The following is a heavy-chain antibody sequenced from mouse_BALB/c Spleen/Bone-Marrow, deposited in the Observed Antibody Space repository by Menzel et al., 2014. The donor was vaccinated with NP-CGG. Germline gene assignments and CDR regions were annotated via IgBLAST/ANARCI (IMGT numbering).Heavy chain of an antibody. J-gene: IGHJ2*01. D-gene: IGHD2-10*02. CDR1: GYPFSSYW. CDR2: IYPGDGET. CDR3: ARKYVDY. V-gene: IGHV1-80*01. Sequence: VQLQQSGAELVRPGSSVKISCKASGYPFSSYWMNWVKQRPGQGLEWIGQIYPGDGETNYNGKFKGNATLTADKSSSTAYMQLINLTSENSAVYFCARKYVDYWVQGTTLTVSS.